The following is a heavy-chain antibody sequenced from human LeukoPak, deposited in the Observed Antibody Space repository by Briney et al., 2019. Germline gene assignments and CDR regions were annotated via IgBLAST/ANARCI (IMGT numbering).Heavy chain of an antibody. CDR3: ARAGRGGYSYGLNFDY. Sequence: GGSLRLSCAASGFTFSSYWMSWVRQAPGKGLEWVANIKQDGSEKYYVDSVKGRFTISRDNAKNSLYLQMNSLRAEDTAVYYCARAGRGGYSYGLNFDYWGQGTLVTVSS. CDR2: IKQDGSEK. D-gene: IGHD5-18*01. J-gene: IGHJ4*02. CDR1: GFTFSSYW. V-gene: IGHV3-7*01.